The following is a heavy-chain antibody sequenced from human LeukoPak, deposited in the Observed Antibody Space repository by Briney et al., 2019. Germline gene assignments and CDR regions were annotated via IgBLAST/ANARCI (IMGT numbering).Heavy chain of an antibody. V-gene: IGHV1-69*13. Sequence: GASVKVSCKASGGTFISYAISWVRQAPGQGLEWMGGIIPIFGTANYAQKFQGRVTITADESTSTAYMELSSLRSEDTAVYYCAGCGFTRGTTRPFDYWGQGTLVTVSS. CDR1: GGTFISYA. CDR2: IIPIFGTA. J-gene: IGHJ4*02. CDR3: AGCGFTRGTTRPFDY. D-gene: IGHD1-7*01.